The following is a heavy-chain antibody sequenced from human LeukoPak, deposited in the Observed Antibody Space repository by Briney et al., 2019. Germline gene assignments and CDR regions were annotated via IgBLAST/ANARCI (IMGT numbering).Heavy chain of an antibody. V-gene: IGHV3-53*05. D-gene: IGHD3-3*01. CDR3: ARASQTAITIFGVVPDAFDI. CDR1: GFTVSSNY. Sequence: GGSLRLSCAASGFTVSSNYMSWVRQAPGKGLEWVSVIYSGGSTYYADSVKGRFTISRDNSKNTLYLQVGSLRPEDMAVYYCARASQTAITIFGVVPDAFDIWGQGTMVTVSS. CDR2: IYSGGST. J-gene: IGHJ3*02.